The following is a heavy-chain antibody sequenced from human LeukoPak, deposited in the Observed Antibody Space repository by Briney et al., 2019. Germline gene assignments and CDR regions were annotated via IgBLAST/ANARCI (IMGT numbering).Heavy chain of an antibody. D-gene: IGHD4-23*01. Sequence: SETLSLTCTVSGASISSYYWSWIRQPPGKGLEWIGYIYYSGGTNYNPSLKSRVTISVDTSKNQFSLRLTSVTAADTAVYYCARGGSGNSGNWGQGTLFTASS. CDR3: ARGGSGNSGN. J-gene: IGHJ4*02. CDR1: GASISSYY. V-gene: IGHV4-59*01. CDR2: IYYSGGT.